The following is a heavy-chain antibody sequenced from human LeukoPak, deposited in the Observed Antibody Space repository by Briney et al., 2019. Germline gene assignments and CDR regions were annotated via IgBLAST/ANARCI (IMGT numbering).Heavy chain of an antibody. V-gene: IGHV4-30-2*01. Sequence: SETLSLTCSVSGGSINSGGYYWTWIRQPPGEGLEWIAYFSHSGSTFYNPSLKSRVTISLDTSKNQFSLNLRSVTAADTAVYYCAGQNIPTPHDYWGQGTQVTVSS. J-gene: IGHJ4*02. CDR1: GGSINSGGYY. D-gene: IGHD2-2*02. CDR2: FSHSGST. CDR3: AGQNIPTPHDY.